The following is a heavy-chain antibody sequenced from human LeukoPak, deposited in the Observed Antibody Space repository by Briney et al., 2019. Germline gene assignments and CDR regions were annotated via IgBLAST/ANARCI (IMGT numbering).Heavy chain of an antibody. Sequence: GRSLRLSCAASGFTFSSYGMHWVRQAPGKGLEWVAVIWYDGRNKFYADSLKGRFTISRDNSKNTLYLQMNSLRAEDTAVYYCARVNCGDAFDIWGQGTLVTVSS. V-gene: IGHV3-33*01. CDR3: ARVNCGDAFDI. J-gene: IGHJ3*02. CDR1: GFTFSSYG. D-gene: IGHD2-21*01. CDR2: IWYDGRNK.